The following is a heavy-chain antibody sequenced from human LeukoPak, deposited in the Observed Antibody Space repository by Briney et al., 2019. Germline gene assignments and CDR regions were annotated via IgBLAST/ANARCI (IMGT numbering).Heavy chain of an antibody. CDR1: GFMFSRYW. D-gene: IGHD3-22*01. CDR3: ATYYYDSSSLSS. CDR2: IKEDGSEK. Sequence: GGSLRLSCAASGFMFSRYWMSWVRQAPEKGLEWVANIKEDGSEKYYVDSVKGRLTISRDNAKNSLYLQMNSLRAEDTAVYYCATYYYDSSSLSSWGQGTLVTVSA. J-gene: IGHJ5*02. V-gene: IGHV3-7*02.